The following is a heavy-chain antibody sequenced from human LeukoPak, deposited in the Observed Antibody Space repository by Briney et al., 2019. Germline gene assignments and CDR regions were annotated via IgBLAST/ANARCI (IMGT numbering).Heavy chain of an antibody. V-gene: IGHV3-48*04. CDR2: TTTSSGTI. Sequence: PGGSLRLSCAASGFTFSSYAMSWVRQAPGKGLEWLSYTTTSSGTIFYADSVKGRFTISRDNAKNSLYLQMSSLRAEDTAVYYCATTSSWYAFDIWGQGTMVTVSS. D-gene: IGHD6-13*01. CDR1: GFTFSSYA. CDR3: ATTSSWYAFDI. J-gene: IGHJ3*02.